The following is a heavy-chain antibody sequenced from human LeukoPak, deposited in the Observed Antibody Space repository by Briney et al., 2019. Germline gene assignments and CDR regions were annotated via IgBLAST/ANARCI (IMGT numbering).Heavy chain of an antibody. CDR3: ARAYYDSERD. Sequence: TSETLSLTCTVSGGSVSSGSYYWSWIRQPPGKGLEWIGYIYYSGSTNYNPSLKSRVTISVDTSKNQFSLKLSSVTAADTAVYYCARAYYDSERDWGQGTLVTVSS. CDR1: GGSVSSGSYY. J-gene: IGHJ4*02. CDR2: IYYSGST. V-gene: IGHV4-61*01. D-gene: IGHD5-12*01.